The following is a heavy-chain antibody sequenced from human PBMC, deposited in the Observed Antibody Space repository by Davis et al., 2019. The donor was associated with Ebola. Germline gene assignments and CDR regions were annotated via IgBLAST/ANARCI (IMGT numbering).Heavy chain of an antibody. Sequence: GESLKISCKGSGYSFTSYWISWVRQMPGKGLEWMGRIDPSDSYTNYSPSFQGHVTLSADKSISTAYLQWSSLKASDTAMYYCARHVFDFDMAFDYWGQGTLVTVSS. CDR1: GYSFTSYW. J-gene: IGHJ4*02. V-gene: IGHV5-10-1*01. CDR3: ARHVFDFDMAFDY. CDR2: IDPSDSYT. D-gene: IGHD2-21*01.